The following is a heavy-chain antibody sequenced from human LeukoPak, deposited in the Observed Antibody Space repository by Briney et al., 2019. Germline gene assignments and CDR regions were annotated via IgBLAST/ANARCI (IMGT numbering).Heavy chain of an antibody. J-gene: IGHJ4*02. Sequence: GGSLRLSCAASGFTFSSYGMHWVRQAPGKGLEWVAVIWYDGGNKYYADSVKGRFTISRDNSKNTLYLQMNSLRAEDTAVYYCARGITGTTGFDYWGRGTLVTVSS. CDR1: GFTFSSYG. CDR2: IWYDGGNK. V-gene: IGHV3-33*01. CDR3: ARGITGTTGFDY. D-gene: IGHD1-7*01.